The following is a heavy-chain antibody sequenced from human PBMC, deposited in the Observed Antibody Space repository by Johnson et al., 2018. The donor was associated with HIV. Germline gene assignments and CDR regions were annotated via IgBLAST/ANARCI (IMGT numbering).Heavy chain of an antibody. Sequence: VQLVESGGGLVQPGGSLGLSCAASGFTFSSYAMSWVRQAPGRGLEWVSSISGTGGSTYYADSVKGRFTISRDNSKNTRFLQMNSLRADDTAVYYCAKSQDRSAYDYDFDLWGQGTMVTVSS. CDR2: ISGTGGST. V-gene: IGHV3-23*04. D-gene: IGHD5-12*01. CDR3: AKSQDRSAYDYDFDL. CDR1: GFTFSSYA. J-gene: IGHJ3*01.